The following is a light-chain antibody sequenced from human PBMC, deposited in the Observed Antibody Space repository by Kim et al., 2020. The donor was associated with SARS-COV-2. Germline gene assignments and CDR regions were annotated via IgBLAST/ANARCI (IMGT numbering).Light chain of an antibody. CDR1: RRLSSW. J-gene: IGKJ2*01. Sequence: DTQMTQSPFTLSASVGDTVTITCRASRRLSSWLAWYQQKPGKAPKLLVYKASSLESGVPSRFRGSGSGAEYTLTISSLQPDDFATYYCQQYNTYPYSFGQGTKLEI. V-gene: IGKV1-5*03. CDR2: KAS. CDR3: QQYNTYPYS.